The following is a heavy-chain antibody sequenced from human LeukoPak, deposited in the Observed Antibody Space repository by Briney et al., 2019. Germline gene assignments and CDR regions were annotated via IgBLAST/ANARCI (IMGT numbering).Heavy chain of an antibody. J-gene: IGHJ4*02. V-gene: IGHV3-30*02. CDR2: IRYDGSNK. Sequence: GGSLRLSCAASGFTFSSYGMHWVRQAPGKGLEWVAFIRYDGSNKYYADSVKGRFTISRDNSKNTLYPQMNSLRAEDTAVYYCAKIGPITSDYWGQGPLVTVSS. D-gene: IGHD1-20*01. CDR1: GFTFSSYG. CDR3: AKIGPITSDY.